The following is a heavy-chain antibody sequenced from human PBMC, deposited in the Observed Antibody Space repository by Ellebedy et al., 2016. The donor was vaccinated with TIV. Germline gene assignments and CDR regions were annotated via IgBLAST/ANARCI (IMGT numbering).Heavy chain of an antibody. Sequence: GESLKISCVASGFTFSRYAMCWVRQAPGKGLEWVSTISDSGGNTHFPDSVKGRFTISSDNSENTLYLQINSLRAEDTAVYYCARTYYYDSSGYYLAYWGQGTLVTVSS. CDR1: GFTFSRYA. J-gene: IGHJ4*02. CDR2: ISDSGGNT. V-gene: IGHV3-23*01. D-gene: IGHD3-22*01. CDR3: ARTYYYDSSGYYLAY.